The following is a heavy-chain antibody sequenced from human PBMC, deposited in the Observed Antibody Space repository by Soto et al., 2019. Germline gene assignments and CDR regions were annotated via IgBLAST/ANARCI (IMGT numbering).Heavy chain of an antibody. Sequence: EVQLLESGGGLVQPGGSLRLSCAASGFSFSSYAMSWVRQAPGKGLEWVSAISGSGGSTYYADSVKGRFTISRDNSKNTLYLQMNSLRAEDTAVYYCAKASGWFGEFDYWGQGTLVTVSS. CDR2: ISGSGGST. D-gene: IGHD3-10*01. V-gene: IGHV3-23*01. J-gene: IGHJ4*02. CDR1: GFSFSSYA. CDR3: AKASGWFGEFDY.